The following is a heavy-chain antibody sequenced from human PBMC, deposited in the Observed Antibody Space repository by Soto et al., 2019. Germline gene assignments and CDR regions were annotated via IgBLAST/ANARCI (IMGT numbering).Heavy chain of an antibody. D-gene: IGHD7-27*01. V-gene: IGHV4-30-2*01. CDR1: GGSISSGGYS. Sequence: PSETLSLTCAVSGGSISSGGYSWSWIRQPPGKGLEWIGYIYHSGSTYYNPSLKSRVTISVDRSKNQFSLKLSSVTAADTAVYYCARGPSGDKIDYSGQGIQVTVSS. J-gene: IGHJ4*02. CDR3: ARGPSGDKIDY. CDR2: IYHSGST.